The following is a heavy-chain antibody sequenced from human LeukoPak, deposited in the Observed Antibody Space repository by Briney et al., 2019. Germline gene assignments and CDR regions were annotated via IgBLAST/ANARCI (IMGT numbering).Heavy chain of an antibody. D-gene: IGHD6-19*01. CDR3: ARDRDSSGWYWFDP. V-gene: IGHV3-21*01. CDR2: ISSGSTYI. J-gene: IGHJ5*02. Sequence: GGSLRLSCAASEFTFSTYSMNWVRQAPGKGLEWVSSISSGSTYIYYADSVKGRFTISRDNAKNSLYLQMNNLRDEDTAVYYCARDRDSSGWYWFDPWGQGTLVTVSS. CDR1: EFTFSTYS.